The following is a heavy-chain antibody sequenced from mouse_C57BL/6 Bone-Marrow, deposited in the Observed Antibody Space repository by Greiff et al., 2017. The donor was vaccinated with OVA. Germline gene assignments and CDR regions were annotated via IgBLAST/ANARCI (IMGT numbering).Heavy chain of an antibody. D-gene: IGHD1-1*01. J-gene: IGHJ4*01. V-gene: IGHV5-4*01. Sequence: EVHLVESGGGLVKPGGSLKLSCAASGFTFSSYAMSWVRQTPEKRLEWVATISDGGSYTYYPDNVKGRFTISRDNAKNNLYLQMSHLKSEDTAMYYCARASYYYGSSSPYAMDYWGQGTSVTVSS. CDR1: GFTFSSYA. CDR2: ISDGGSYT. CDR3: ARASYYYGSSSPYAMDY.